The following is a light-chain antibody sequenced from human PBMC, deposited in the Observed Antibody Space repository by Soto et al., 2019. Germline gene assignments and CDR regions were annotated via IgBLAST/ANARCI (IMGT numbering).Light chain of an antibody. Sequence: IVLTQSPGTLSLSPGERATLSCRASQSVSSSYLAWYQQKPGQAPRLLIYGASSRATGIPDRFSGSGSGTDFTLTISRLEPEDFAVYYCHQYGSSQFTFGPGTKVDIK. J-gene: IGKJ3*01. CDR3: HQYGSSQFT. V-gene: IGKV3-20*01. CDR2: GAS. CDR1: QSVSSSY.